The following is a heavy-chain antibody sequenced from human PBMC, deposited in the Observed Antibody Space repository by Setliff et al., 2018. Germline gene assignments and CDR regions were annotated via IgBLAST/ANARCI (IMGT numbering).Heavy chain of an antibody. D-gene: IGHD6-19*01. CDR1: GYTFTSYG. J-gene: IGHJ3*01. V-gene: IGHV1-18*01. CDR3: VREYSGGGLM. CDR2: ISAYNGNT. Sequence: ASEKVSCKASGYTFTSYGFSWVRQAPGQGLEWMGWISAYNGNTNYGQKYQGRVTMTTDTSTNTVYMELRSLRSDDTAVYFCVREYSGGGLMWGQGTMVTVSS.